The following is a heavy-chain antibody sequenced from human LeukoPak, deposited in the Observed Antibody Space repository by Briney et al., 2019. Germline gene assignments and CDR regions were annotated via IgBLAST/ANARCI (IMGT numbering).Heavy chain of an antibody. CDR1: GYTFTDYY. V-gene: IGHV1-2*02. J-gene: IGHJ1*01. D-gene: IGHD6-13*01. Sequence: ASVKVSCKASGYTFTDYYIHWVRQAPGQGLEWMGWVNPNSGGTNYAQRFQGRVTMTRDTSNSTAYMELTRLRSDDTAVYYCARDLNAIIAAGGRYFQHWGQGTLVTVSS. CDR3: ARDLNAIIAAGGRYFQH. CDR2: VNPNSGGT.